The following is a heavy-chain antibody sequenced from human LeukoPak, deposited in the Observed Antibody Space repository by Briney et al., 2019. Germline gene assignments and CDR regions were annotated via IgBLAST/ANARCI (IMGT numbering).Heavy chain of an antibody. J-gene: IGHJ4*02. CDR1: GFTFSSYA. V-gene: IGHV3-30*04. CDR2: ISYDGSDK. CDR3: ARAVYRSGGYYFDY. D-gene: IGHD6-19*01. Sequence: GRSLRLSCAASGFTFSSYAMEWVRQAPGKGLEWVAVISYDGSDKNYADSVKGRFTISRDNSMDTLYLQMSSLRAEDTAVYYCARAVYRSGGYYFDYWGQGILVTVSS.